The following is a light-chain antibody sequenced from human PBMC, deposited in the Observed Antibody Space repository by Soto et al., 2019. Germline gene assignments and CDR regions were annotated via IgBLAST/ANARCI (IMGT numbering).Light chain of an antibody. CDR1: HSVLYSSNNKNY. CDR2: GAS. J-gene: IGKJ1*01. V-gene: IGKV4-1*01. CDR3: QQYVSSPWA. Sequence: DIVMTQSPDSLAVSLGERATFNCKSSHSVLYSSNNKNYLAWYQHKPGQAPRLLIYGASRRATGIPDRFTGSGSGTDFTLTISRLEPEDFAVYYCQQYVSSPWAFGQGTKVDIK.